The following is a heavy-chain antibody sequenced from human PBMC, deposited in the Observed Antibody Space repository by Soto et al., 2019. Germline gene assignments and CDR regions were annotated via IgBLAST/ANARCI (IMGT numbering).Heavy chain of an antibody. Sequence: EVQLVESGGGLVQPGGSLRLSCAASGFTFSSYSMNWVRQAPGKGLEWVSYIGSGSAAIYYADSVKGRFTISRDNAKNSLYLQMNSLRDEDTAVYCCARGSDAFDIWGQGTMITVSS. V-gene: IGHV3-48*02. CDR3: ARGSDAFDI. CDR2: IGSGSAAI. J-gene: IGHJ3*02. CDR1: GFTFSSYS.